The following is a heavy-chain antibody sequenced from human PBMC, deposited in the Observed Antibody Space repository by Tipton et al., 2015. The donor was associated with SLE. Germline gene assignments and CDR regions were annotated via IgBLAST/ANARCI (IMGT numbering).Heavy chain of an antibody. D-gene: IGHD3-9*01. V-gene: IGHV3-30*18. J-gene: IGHJ4*02. CDR3: AKDEGYFDWSISVGY. CDR1: GFTFSSYG. Sequence: SLRLSCAASGFTFSSYGMHWVRQAPGKGLEWVAVISYDGSNKYYADSVKGRFTISRDNSKNTLYLQMNSLRAEDTAVYYCAKDEGYFDWSISVGYWGQGTLVTVSS. CDR2: ISYDGSNK.